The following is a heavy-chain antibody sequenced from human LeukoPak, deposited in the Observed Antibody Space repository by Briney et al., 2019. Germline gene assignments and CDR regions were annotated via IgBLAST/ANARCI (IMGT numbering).Heavy chain of an antibody. J-gene: IGHJ4*02. D-gene: IGHD2-15*01. CDR3: ARDDGLSGDIVVVVAATPTGFDY. Sequence: PGGSLRLSCAASGFTFSSYGMHWVRQAPGKGLEWVAFIRYDGSNKYYADSVKGRFTISRDNSKNTLYLQMNSLRAEDTAVYYCARDDGLSGDIVVVVAATPTGFDYWGQGTLVTVSS. CDR1: GFTFSSYG. V-gene: IGHV3-30*02. CDR2: IRYDGSNK.